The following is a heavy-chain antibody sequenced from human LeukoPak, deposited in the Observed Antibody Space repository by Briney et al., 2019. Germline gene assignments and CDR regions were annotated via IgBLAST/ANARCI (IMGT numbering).Heavy chain of an antibody. CDR3: ARDSSMLRGPLVIYYFDF. D-gene: IGHD3-10*01. V-gene: IGHV3-74*01. CDR1: GFTFSSYW. Sequence: GGSLRLSCAASGFTFSSYWMHWVRQAPGKGLVWVSRINSDGSSTSYADSVKGRFTISRDNAKNTLYLQMNSLRVEDTAVYYCARDSSMLRGPLVIYYFDFWGQGTLVTVSS. CDR2: INSDGSST. J-gene: IGHJ4*02.